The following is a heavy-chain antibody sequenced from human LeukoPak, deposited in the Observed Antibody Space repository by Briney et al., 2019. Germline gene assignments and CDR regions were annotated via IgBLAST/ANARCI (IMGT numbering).Heavy chain of an antibody. CDR3: ARGVCSGCSCLLSNWYFDL. CDR2: ICGSGGST. Sequence: ETLSLTCAVYGGSFSGYYWSWVRKAPGKGLEWVSAICGSGGSTYYADSVKGRFTISRDHAKNPLYLKMHSLRAENRAVYYCARGVCSGCSCLLSNWYFDLWGRGTLVTVSS. J-gene: IGHJ2*01. D-gene: IGHD2-15*01. CDR1: GGSFSGYY. V-gene: IGHV3-23*01.